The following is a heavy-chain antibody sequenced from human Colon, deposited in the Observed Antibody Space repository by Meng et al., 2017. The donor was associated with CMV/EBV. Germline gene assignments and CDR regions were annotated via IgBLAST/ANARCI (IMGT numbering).Heavy chain of an antibody. CDR3: ARDLGGARGRYDVFDV. CDR2: ISWHSRDI. J-gene: IGHJ3*01. D-gene: IGHD1-26*01. Sequence: SLKISCVASGFIFDDYAMHWVRQVPGKGPEWVASISWHSRDIGYADSVKGRFTVSRDDVDKTVHLQMDSLRAEDTGLYYCARDLGGARGRYDVFDVWGQGTMVTVSS. V-gene: IGHV3-9*01. CDR1: GFIFDDYA.